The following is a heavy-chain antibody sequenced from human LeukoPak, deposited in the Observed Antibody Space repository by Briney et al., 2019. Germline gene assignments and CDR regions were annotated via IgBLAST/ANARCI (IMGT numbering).Heavy chain of an antibody. J-gene: IGHJ4*02. CDR1: GLTLSDYS. CDR2: ITGRATTI. CDR3: AKGGEQWLLSY. D-gene: IGHD6-19*01. V-gene: IGHV3-48*04. Sequence: GGSLRLSCAAAGLTLSDYSMNWVRQAPGKGLEWIAYITGRATTIYYAESVKGRFTISRDNARNSQYLQMNDLRAEDTAVYYCAKGGEQWLLSYWGQGTLVTVSS.